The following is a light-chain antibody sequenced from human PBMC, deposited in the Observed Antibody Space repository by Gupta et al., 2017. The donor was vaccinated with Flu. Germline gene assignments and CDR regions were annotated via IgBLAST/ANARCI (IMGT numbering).Light chain of an antibody. CDR3: CSDAGSDTYV. V-gene: IGLV2-11*01. CDR2: GVS. CDR1: SSDVGGYNY. J-gene: IGLJ1*01. Sequence: APGQSVTISCTGTSSDVGGYNYVSWHQHHPGKAPKLMIYGVSKRPSGVPARFSGSKSDNTASLTISGLQAEEEADYYCCSDAGSDTYVFGTGTKVTVL.